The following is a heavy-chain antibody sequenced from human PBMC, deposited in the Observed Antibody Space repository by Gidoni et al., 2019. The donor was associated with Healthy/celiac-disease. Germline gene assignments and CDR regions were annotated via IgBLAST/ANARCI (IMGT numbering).Heavy chain of an antibody. V-gene: IGHV3-9*01. CDR3: AKDTKADYYDSSGYEN. CDR2: ISWNSGSI. J-gene: IGHJ4*02. Sequence: EVQLVESGAGLVQPGRSLTTSRSPSGSTVDVYAMHWVRQAPGKGLEWVSGISWNSGSIGYAYSVKGRFTISRDNAKNSLYLQMNSLRAEDTALYYCAKDTKADYYDSSGYENWGQGTLVTVSS. CDR1: GSTVDVYA. D-gene: IGHD3-22*01.